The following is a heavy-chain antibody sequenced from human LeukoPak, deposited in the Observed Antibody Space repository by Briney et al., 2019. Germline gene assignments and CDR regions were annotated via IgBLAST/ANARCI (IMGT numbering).Heavy chain of an antibody. Sequence: PGGSLRLSCAASGFTFDDYAMHWVRQAPGKGLEWVSGISWNSGSIGYADSVKGRFTISRDNAKNSLYLQMNSLRAEDTALYYCAKDFELESGYGIDYWGQGTLVTVSS. V-gene: IGHV3-9*01. CDR3: AKDFELESGYGIDY. D-gene: IGHD5-12*01. J-gene: IGHJ4*02. CDR2: ISWNSGSI. CDR1: GFTFDDYA.